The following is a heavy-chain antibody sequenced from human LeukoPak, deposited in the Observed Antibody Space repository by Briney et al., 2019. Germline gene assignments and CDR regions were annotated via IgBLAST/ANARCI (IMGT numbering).Heavy chain of an antibody. V-gene: IGHV5-10-1*01. CDR1: GYIFITYW. Sequence: GASLQISCKGSGYIFITYWISWVRRLPGKGLEGMGRIDPTDSSTKYSPSFQGHVTISADKSISTAYLQWRSLKASDTAMYYCARHYGSGTYKLGYWGQGTLVTVSS. J-gene: IGHJ4*02. D-gene: IGHD3-10*01. CDR2: IDPTDSST. CDR3: ARHYGSGTYKLGY.